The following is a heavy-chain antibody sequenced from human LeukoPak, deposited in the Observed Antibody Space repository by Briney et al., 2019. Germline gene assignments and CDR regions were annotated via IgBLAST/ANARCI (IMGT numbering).Heavy chain of an antibody. V-gene: IGHV4-61*02. CDR3: ARAQVTDYYDSSGPFDY. Sequence: SQTLSLTCTVSDGSMSSGSYYWSWIRQPAGKGLEWIGRIYTSGSTNYNPSLKSRVTISVDTSKNQFSLKLSSVTAADTAVYYCARAQVTDYYDSSGPFDYWGQETLVTVSS. CDR1: DGSMSSGSYY. D-gene: IGHD3-22*01. CDR2: IYTSGST. J-gene: IGHJ4*02.